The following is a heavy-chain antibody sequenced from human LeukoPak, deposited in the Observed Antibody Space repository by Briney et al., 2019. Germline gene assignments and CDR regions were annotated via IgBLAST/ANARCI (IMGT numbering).Heavy chain of an antibody. Sequence: GGTLRLSCAASGFTFSSYEMNWVRQAPGKGLEWVSYISSSGSTIYYADSVKGRFTISRDNAKNSLYLQMNSLRAEDTAVYYCARGGGYDSSGYVTDFDYWGQGTLVTVSS. D-gene: IGHD3-22*01. CDR1: GFTFSSYE. CDR3: ARGGGYDSSGYVTDFDY. CDR2: ISSSGSTI. J-gene: IGHJ4*02. V-gene: IGHV3-48*03.